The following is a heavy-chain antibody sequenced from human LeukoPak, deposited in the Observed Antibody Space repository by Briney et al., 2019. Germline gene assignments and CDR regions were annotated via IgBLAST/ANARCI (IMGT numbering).Heavy chain of an antibody. Sequence: PSETLSLTCAVSGGSISSSNYYWVWIRQPPGKGLEWIGSIYYSGSTFYNPSLKSRVTISVDTSKNQFSLKLSSVTAADTAVYYCARHDDDFWSGLFDYWGQGSLVAVSS. V-gene: IGHV4-39*01. CDR3: ARHDDDFWSGLFDY. J-gene: IGHJ4*02. D-gene: IGHD3-3*01. CDR2: IYYSGST. CDR1: GGSISSSNYY.